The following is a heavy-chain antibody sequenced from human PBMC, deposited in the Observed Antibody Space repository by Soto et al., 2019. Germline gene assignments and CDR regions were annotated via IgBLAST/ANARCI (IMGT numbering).Heavy chain of an antibody. Sequence: HPGGSLRLSCSASGFTFSSYAMHWVRQAPGKGLEYVSSISTNGGSTHYADSVKGRFTISRDNSKNTQYLQMSSLRADDTAVYYCVKGEYYYDSSGYSPFDYWGQGT. CDR3: VKGEYYYDSSGYSPFDY. CDR1: GFTFSSYA. D-gene: IGHD3-22*01. J-gene: IGHJ4*02. CDR2: ISTNGGST. V-gene: IGHV3-64D*06.